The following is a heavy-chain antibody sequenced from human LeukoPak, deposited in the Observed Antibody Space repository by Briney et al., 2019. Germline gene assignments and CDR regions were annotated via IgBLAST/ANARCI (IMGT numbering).Heavy chain of an antibody. J-gene: IGHJ5*02. CDR2: ISAYNGNT. CDR1: GYTFTSYG. Sequence: ASVKVSCKASGYTFTSYGISWVRQAPGQGLEWMGWISAYNGNTNYAQKLQGRVTMTTDTSTSTAYMGLRSLRSDDTAVYYCARGTSYSTSYSSGWYGEYPHTNWFDPWGQGTLVTVSS. CDR3: ARGTSYSTSYSSGWYGEYPHTNWFDP. V-gene: IGHV1-18*01. D-gene: IGHD6-19*01.